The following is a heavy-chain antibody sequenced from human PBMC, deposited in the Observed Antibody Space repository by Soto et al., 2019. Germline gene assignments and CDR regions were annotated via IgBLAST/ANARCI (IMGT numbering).Heavy chain of an antibody. CDR2: INPAGGTT. Sequence: GASVKVSCKASGYSFTRYFMHWVRQAPGQGLEWMGLINPAGGTTSYAQKFQGRVTMTRDTSTSTVYMEVISLTSEDTAIYYCARDGTFDYWGQGTLVTVSS. CDR3: ARDGTFDY. CDR1: GYSFTRYF. J-gene: IGHJ4*02. D-gene: IGHD1-7*01. V-gene: IGHV1-46*01.